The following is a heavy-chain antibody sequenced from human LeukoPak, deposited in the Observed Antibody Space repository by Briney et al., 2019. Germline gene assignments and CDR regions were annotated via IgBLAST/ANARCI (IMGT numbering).Heavy chain of an antibody. V-gene: IGHV3-30-3*01. J-gene: IGHJ4*02. D-gene: IGHD6-19*01. Sequence: GGSLRLSCAASGFTFSSYAMHWVRQAPGKGLEWVAVISYDGSNKYYADSVKGRFTISRDNSKNTLYLQMNSLRAEDTAVYYCARSVGWRDRFDYWGQGILVTVSS. CDR1: GFTFSSYA. CDR2: ISYDGSNK. CDR3: ARSVGWRDRFDY.